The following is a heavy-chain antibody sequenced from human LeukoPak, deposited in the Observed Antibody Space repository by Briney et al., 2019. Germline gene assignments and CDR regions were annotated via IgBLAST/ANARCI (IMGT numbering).Heavy chain of an antibody. CDR1: GGSISSGGYS. CDR3: ARGRIQRY. J-gene: IGHJ4*02. Sequence: SETLSLTCAVSGGSISSGGYSWSWIRQPPGKGLEWIGEINHSGSTNYNPSLKSRVTISVDTSKNQFSLKLSSVTAADTAVYYCARGRIQRYWGQGTLVTVSS. CDR2: INHSGST. D-gene: IGHD5-18*01. V-gene: IGHV4-34*01.